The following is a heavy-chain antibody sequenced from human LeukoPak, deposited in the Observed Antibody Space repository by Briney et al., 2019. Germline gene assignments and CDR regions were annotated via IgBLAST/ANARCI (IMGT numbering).Heavy chain of an antibody. CDR2: IYHSGST. CDR1: GGSISSGGYY. D-gene: IGHD4-11*01. V-gene: IGHV4-30-2*01. Sequence: NSSQTLSLTCTVSGGSISSGGYYWSWIRQPPGKGLEWIGYIYHSGSTYYNPSLKSRVTISVDRSKNQFSLKLSSVTAADTAVYYCARGSTVPLDYWGQGTLVTVSS. CDR3: ARGSTVPLDY. J-gene: IGHJ4*02.